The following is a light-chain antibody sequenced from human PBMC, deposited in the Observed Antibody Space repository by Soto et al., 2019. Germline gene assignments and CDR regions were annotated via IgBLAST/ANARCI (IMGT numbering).Light chain of an antibody. CDR3: AAWDDSLNGLVV. CDR2: SNN. J-gene: IGLJ2*01. Sequence: QIVVTQPPSASGTPGQRVTISCSGSSSNIGSNTVNWYQQLPGTAPKLLIYSNNQRPSGVPDRFSGSKSGTSASLAISGLQSEDEADYYCAAWDDSLNGLVVFGGGTKLTVL. CDR1: SSNIGSNT. V-gene: IGLV1-44*01.